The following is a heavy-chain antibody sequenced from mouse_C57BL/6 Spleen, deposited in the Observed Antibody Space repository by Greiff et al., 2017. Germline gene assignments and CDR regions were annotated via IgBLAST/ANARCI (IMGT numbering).Heavy chain of an antibody. D-gene: IGHD1-1*01. CDR1: GYTFTSYW. J-gene: IGHJ2*01. CDR2: IYPSDSET. V-gene: IGHV1-61*01. Sequence: QVQLQQPGAELVRPGSSVKLSCKASGYTFTSYWMDWVKQRPGQGLEWIVNIYPSDSETHYNQKFKDKATLTVDKSSSTAYMQLSSLTSEDSAVYYCARGLYYGSSSSFDYWGQGTTLTVSS. CDR3: ARGLYYGSSSSFDY.